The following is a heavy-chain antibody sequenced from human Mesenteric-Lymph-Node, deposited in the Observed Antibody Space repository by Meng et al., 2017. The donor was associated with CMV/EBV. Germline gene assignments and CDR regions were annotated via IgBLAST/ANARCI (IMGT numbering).Heavy chain of an antibody. CDR2: ISSGGTTI. D-gene: IGHD2-2*01. CDR3: ARRYCSTSSCYVAGLDV. CDR1: GFTFSGYY. V-gene: IGHV3-11*01. Sequence: GGSLRLSCAASGFTFSGYYMYWIRQAPGKGLEWLSYISSGGTTIYYADSVKGRFTVSRDNAKNSLFLQMNSLRAEDTAVYYCARRYCSTSSCYVAGLDVWGQGTTVTVSS. J-gene: IGHJ6*02.